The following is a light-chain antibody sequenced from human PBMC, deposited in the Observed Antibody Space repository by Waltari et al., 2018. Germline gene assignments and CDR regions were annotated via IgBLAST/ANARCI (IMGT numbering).Light chain of an antibody. V-gene: IGKV1-12*01. CDR2: AAA. J-gene: IGKJ3*01. Sequence: DIQMTQSPSSVSASVGDRVTITCRASQDISSWLAWYQQKPGKAPQLLIYAAASLQSGVPSRFSGSGSGTDFTLIISSLQPEDFATYYCQQGNTFPPTFGPGTKVEMK. CDR1: QDISSW. CDR3: QQGNTFPPT.